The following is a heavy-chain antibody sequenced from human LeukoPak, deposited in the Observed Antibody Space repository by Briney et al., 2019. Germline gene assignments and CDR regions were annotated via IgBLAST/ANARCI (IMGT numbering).Heavy chain of an antibody. D-gene: IGHD1-26*01. CDR3: ARVAVGATRHAFDI. V-gene: IGHV3-23*01. CDR1: GFTFSTYA. CDR2: ISGSGGST. Sequence: GGSLRLSCAASGFTFSTYAMSWVRQAPGKGLEWVSGISGSGGSTYYADSVKGRFTISRDNAKNSLYLQMNSLRAEDTAVYYCARVAVGATRHAFDIWGQGTMVTVSS. J-gene: IGHJ3*02.